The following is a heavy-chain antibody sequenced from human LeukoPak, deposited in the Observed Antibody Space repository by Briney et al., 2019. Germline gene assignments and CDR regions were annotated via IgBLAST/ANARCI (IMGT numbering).Heavy chain of an antibody. CDR3: ARTFSGSYWFDWFDP. CDR1: GGTFSNYA. V-gene: IGHV1-69*05. Sequence: ASVKVSCKASGGTFSNYAISWVRQTPGQGLEWMGGIIPIFGTANYAQKSQGRVTITTDESTSTVYMELSSLRSEDTAVYYCARTFSGSYWFDWFDPWGQGTLDTVSS. CDR2: IIPIFGTA. D-gene: IGHD1-26*01. J-gene: IGHJ5*02.